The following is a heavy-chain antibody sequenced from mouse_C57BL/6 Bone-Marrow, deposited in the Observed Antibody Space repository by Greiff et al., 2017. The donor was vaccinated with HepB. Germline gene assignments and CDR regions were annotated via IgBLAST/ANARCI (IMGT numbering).Heavy chain of an antibody. J-gene: IGHJ1*03. D-gene: IGHD1-1*01. CDR1: GFTFSDYY. CDR2: ISNGGGRT. V-gene: IGHV5-12*01. CDR3: ARRSYGSYWYFDV. Sequence: DVQLVESGGGLVQPGGSLKLSCAASGFTFSDYYMSWVRQTPEKRLEWVAYISNGGGRTYYPDTVKGRFTISRDNAKNTLYLQMSRLKSEDTAMYYCARRSYGSYWYFDVWGTGTTVTVSS.